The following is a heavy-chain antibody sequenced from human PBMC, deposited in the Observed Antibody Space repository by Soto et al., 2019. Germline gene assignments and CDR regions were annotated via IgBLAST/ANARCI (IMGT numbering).Heavy chain of an antibody. J-gene: IGHJ4*02. V-gene: IGHV3-43*01. CDR2: ISWDGGST. CDR1: GFTFDDYT. Sequence: GGSLRLSCAASGFTFDDYTMHWVRQAPGKGLEWVSLISWDGGSTYYADSVKGRFTISRDNSKNSLYLQMNSLRTEDTALYYCAKDYYDSSGYYYALDYWGQGTLGTVSS. CDR3: AKDYYDSSGYYYALDY. D-gene: IGHD3-22*01.